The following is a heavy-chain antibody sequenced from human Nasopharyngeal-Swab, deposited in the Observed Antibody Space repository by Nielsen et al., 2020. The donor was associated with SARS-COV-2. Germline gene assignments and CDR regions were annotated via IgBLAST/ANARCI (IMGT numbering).Heavy chain of an antibody. CDR2: INHSGST. J-gene: IGHJ4*02. CDR3: ARATGRGRSSSGGWPFNY. V-gene: IGHV4-34*01. Sequence: WIRQPPGKGLEWIGEINHSGSTNYNPSLKSRVTTSVDTSKNQFSLKLSSVTAADTAVYYCARATGRGRSSSGGWPFNYWGQGTLVTVSS. D-gene: IGHD6-6*01.